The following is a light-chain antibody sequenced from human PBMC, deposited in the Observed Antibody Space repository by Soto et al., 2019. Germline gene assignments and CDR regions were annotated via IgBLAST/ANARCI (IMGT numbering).Light chain of an antibody. V-gene: IGKV3-15*01. CDR3: HQRQSWPRT. CDR2: SAS. J-gene: IGKJ1*01. CDR1: QSVNNS. Sequence: EILMTQSPVTLYASPGQRATLSCTASQSVNNSVAWYQQKPGHTPRLLIYSASIGATGTPARFSGSGSGTDFTLTISDVEPEDFAVYYCHQRQSWPRTFGQGTKVDIK.